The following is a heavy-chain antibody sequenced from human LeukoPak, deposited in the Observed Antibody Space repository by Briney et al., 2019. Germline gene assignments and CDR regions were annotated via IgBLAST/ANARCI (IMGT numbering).Heavy chain of an antibody. CDR1: GYTFTGDY. Sequence: ASVKVSCEASGYTFTGDYMHWGREAPGQRLEGRGVMNPSGVIASYAQKFQGRLIMTRHTSTSTVYMELSSLRSDDTAVYYCARDPASYHYDSSGYYVTPRSQDLHHWGQGTLVPVPS. CDR3: ARDPASYHYDSSGYYVTPRSQDLHH. CDR2: MNPSGVIA. V-gene: IGHV1-46*01. J-gene: IGHJ5*02. D-gene: IGHD3-22*01.